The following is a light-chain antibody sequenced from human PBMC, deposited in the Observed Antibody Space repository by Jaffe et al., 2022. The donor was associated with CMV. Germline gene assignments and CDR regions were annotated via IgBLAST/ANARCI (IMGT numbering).Light chain of an antibody. CDR1: QSVSSNY. CDR3: QSYGNSPPYT. V-gene: IGKV3-20*01. Sequence: ETLLTQSPGILSLSPGDRATLSCRASQSVSSNYLAWYQQQPGQAPRLLIYGVSTRATGIPDRFSGSGSGTDFTLTINRLAPEDFAVYYCQSYGNSPPYTFGRGTKLEIK. CDR2: GVS. J-gene: IGKJ2*01.